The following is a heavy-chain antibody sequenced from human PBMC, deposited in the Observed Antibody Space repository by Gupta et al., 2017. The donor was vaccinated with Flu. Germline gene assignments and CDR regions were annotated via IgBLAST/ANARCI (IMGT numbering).Heavy chain of an antibody. D-gene: IGHD5-12*01. J-gene: IGHJ4*02. Sequence: QVHLVQSGPEVTKPGASVKVSCRASGYPFTDYKIHWVRQAPGQGLEWMGWINPKGGATKYAQKFRGSVTMTTDTSVNVTYMELTSLMSDDTGIYFCARDVPEYGGNLLGDWGQGTLVTVSS. V-gene: IGHV1-2*02. CDR1: GYPFTDYK. CDR2: INPKGGAT. CDR3: ARDVPEYGGNLLGD.